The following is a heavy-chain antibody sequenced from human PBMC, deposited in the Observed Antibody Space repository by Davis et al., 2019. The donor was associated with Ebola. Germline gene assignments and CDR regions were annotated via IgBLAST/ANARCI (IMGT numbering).Heavy chain of an antibody. CDR3: ASHYYDSSGYYYVDY. V-gene: IGHV1-2*02. CDR2: INPSSGAT. J-gene: IGHJ4*02. CDR1: GYSFNSYF. D-gene: IGHD3-22*01. Sequence: ASVKVSCKASGYSFNSYFMHWVRQAPGQGLEWMGWINPSSGATNYAQKFQGRVIMTTDTSISTAYMDLSRLRSDDTAVYYCASHYYDSSGYYYVDYWGQGTLVTVSS.